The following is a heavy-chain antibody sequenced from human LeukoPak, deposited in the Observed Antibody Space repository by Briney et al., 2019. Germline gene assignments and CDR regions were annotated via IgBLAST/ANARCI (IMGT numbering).Heavy chain of an antibody. V-gene: IGHV3-30-3*01. CDR2: ISYDGSNK. Sequence: GGSPRLSCAASGFTFSSYAMHWVRQAPGKGLEWVAVISYDGSNKYYADSVKGRFTISRDNSKNTLYLQMNSLRAEDTAVYYCARDTIYCSGGSCYSVFDPWGQGTLVTVSS. CDR3: ARDTIYCSGGSCYSVFDP. CDR1: GFTFSSYA. D-gene: IGHD2-15*01. J-gene: IGHJ5*02.